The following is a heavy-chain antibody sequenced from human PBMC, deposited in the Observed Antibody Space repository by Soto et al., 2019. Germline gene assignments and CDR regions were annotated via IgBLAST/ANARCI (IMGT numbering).Heavy chain of an antibody. J-gene: IGHJ4*02. CDR2: ISSSSSYI. D-gene: IGHD4-4*01. CDR3: AREDYSNFDY. CDR1: GFTFSSSS. V-gene: IGHV3-21*01. Sequence: AGSLRLACAASGFTFSSSSMNWVRQAPGKGLEWVSSISSSSSYIYSADSVKGRFTISRDNAKNSLYLQMNSLRAEDTAVYYCAREDYSNFDYWGQGTLVIVSS.